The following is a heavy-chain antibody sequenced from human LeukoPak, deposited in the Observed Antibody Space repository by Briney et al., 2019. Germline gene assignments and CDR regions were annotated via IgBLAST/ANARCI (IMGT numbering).Heavy chain of an antibody. J-gene: IGHJ4*02. V-gene: IGHV3-64D*06. CDR3: VKDQLVGARRGFDY. CDR2: ISSNGGST. D-gene: IGHD1-26*01. CDR1: GFTFSSYA. Sequence: GGSLRLSCSASGFTFSSYAMHRVRQAPGKGLEYVSAISSNGGSTYYADSVKGRFTISRDNSKNTMYLQMSSLRAEDTAVYYCVKDQLVGARRGFDYWGQRTLVSVSS.